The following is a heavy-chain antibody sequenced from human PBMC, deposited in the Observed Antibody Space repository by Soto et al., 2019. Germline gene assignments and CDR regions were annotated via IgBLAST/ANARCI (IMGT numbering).Heavy chain of an antibody. CDR3: AKDGGHGARMHICGMDV. CDR2: ISGHSGGT. D-gene: IGHD1-26*01. CDR1: GYIFSKDG. J-gene: IGHJ6*01. V-gene: IGHV1-18*01. Sequence: GSVKVSCKACGYIFSKDGRNLVRQATGQGLEWMGWISGHSGGTKYGPKFRDRMTMVADTSSKTAYMELRSLKSDDTAVYYCAKDGGHGARMHICGMDVWGQGTTVTGSS.